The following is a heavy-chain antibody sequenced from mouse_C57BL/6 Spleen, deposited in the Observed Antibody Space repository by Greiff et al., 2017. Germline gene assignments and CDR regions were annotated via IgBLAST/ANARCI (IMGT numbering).Heavy chain of an antibody. CDR3: AREGVFYDGYYWYFDV. V-gene: IGHV5-4*01. CDR1: GFTFSSYA. Sequence: EVQGVESGGGLVKPGGSLKLTCAASGFTFSSYAMSWVRQTPEKRLEWVATISDGGSYTYYPDNVKGRFTISRDNAKKNLYLQMSHLKSEDTAMYYCAREGVFYDGYYWYFDVWGTGTTVTVSS. CDR2: ISDGGSYT. J-gene: IGHJ1*03. D-gene: IGHD2-3*01.